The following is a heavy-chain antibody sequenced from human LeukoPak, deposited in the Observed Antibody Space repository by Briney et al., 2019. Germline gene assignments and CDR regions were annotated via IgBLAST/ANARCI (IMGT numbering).Heavy chain of an antibody. Sequence: PGGSLRLSCAASGFTFSSYWMSWVRQAPGKGLEWVANIKQDGSEKYYVDSVKGRFTISRDNAKNSLYLQMNSLRAEDTAVYYCARGSVRASEWFPEVPDFDYWGQGTLVTVSS. V-gene: IGHV3-7*01. CDR3: ARGSVRASEWFPEVPDFDY. J-gene: IGHJ4*02. CDR2: IKQDGSEK. D-gene: IGHD3-3*01. CDR1: GFTFSSYW.